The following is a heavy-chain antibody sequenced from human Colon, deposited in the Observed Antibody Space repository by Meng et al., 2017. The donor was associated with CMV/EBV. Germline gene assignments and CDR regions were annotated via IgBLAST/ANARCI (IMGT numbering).Heavy chain of an antibody. J-gene: IGHJ4*02. CDR2: VHHSGSI. D-gene: IGHD1-1*01. V-gene: IGHV4-34*01. CDR3: ARGLGHASNNSHDY. CDR1: GGSFSGYY. Sequence: SETLSLTCGVSGGSFSGYYWSWIRQSPGKGLEWIGEVHHSGSINYDASLKSRVSISLDMSKNQFSLKLRSVTAADTAMYFCARGLGHASNNSHDYWGQGTLVTVSS.